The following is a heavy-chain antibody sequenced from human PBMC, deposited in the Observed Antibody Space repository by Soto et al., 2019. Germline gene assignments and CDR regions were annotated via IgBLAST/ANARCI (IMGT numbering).Heavy chain of an antibody. CDR1: SGSISSSNW. V-gene: IGHV4-4*02. J-gene: IGHJ3*02. CDR3: AGGITVAGPSRDGFDI. Sequence: PLETLSLTCAVSSGSISSSNWWSWVRQPPGKGLEWIGEIYHSGSTNYNPSLKSRVTISVDKSTNQFSLKLSSVTAADTAVYYCAGGITVAGPSRDGFDIWGQGTMVTVSS. D-gene: IGHD6-19*01. CDR2: IYHSGST.